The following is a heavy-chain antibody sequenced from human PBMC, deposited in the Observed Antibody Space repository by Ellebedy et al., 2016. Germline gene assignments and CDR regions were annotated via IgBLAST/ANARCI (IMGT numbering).Heavy chain of an antibody. CDR2: IYHSGST. CDR1: GGSISSGGYS. CDR3: ARGGGYCSGGSCYQDWYFDL. D-gene: IGHD2-15*01. J-gene: IGHJ2*01. Sequence: SETLSLXXAVSGGSISSGGYSWSWIRQPPGKGLEGIGYIYHSGSTYYNPSLKSRVTISVDRSKNQFSLKLSSVTAADTAVYYCARGGGYCSGGSCYQDWYFDLWGRGTLVTVSS. V-gene: IGHV4-30-2*01.